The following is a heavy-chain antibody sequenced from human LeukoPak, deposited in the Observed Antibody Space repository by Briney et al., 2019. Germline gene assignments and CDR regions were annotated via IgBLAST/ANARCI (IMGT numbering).Heavy chain of an antibody. CDR1: GYTFTGYY. CDR3: AKVPYCTGGSCLYYFDY. Sequence: GASVKVSCKASGYTFTGYYMHWVRQAPGQGLEWMGRIHPNSGGTNYAQKFQGRVTMTRDTSISTAYMELSSLRSDDTALYYCAKVPYCTGGSCLYYFDYWGQGTLDTVSS. V-gene: IGHV1-2*06. D-gene: IGHD2-15*01. CDR2: IHPNSGGT. J-gene: IGHJ4*02.